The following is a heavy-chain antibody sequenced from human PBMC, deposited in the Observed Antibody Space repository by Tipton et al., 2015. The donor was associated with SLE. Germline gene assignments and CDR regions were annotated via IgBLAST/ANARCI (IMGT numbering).Heavy chain of an antibody. CDR1: GGSISSYY. D-gene: IGHD5-18*01. CDR3: ARVHSYGFIYYYYYMDV. V-gene: IGHV4-59*01. Sequence: TLSLTCTVSGGSISSYYWSWIRQPPGKGLEWIGYIYYSGSTNYNPSLKSRVTISVDTSKNQFSLKLSSVTAADTAVYYCARVHSYGFIYYYYYMDVWGKETTVTVSS. J-gene: IGHJ6*03. CDR2: IYYSGST.